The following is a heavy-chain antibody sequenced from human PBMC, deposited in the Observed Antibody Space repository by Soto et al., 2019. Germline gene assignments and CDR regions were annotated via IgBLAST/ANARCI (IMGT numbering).Heavy chain of an antibody. J-gene: IGHJ4*02. Sequence: GGSLRLSCAASGFTVSSNYMSWVSKAPEKGLEKVSVIFSGGSTHYADSVKGRFTISRDDSKNTLYLQMNSLKSEDTAVYYCTPIAVAGYYSFDYWGQGTLVTVSS. CDR1: GFTVSSNY. V-gene: IGHV3-53*01. CDR2: IFSGGST. D-gene: IGHD6-19*01. CDR3: TPIAVAGYYSFDY.